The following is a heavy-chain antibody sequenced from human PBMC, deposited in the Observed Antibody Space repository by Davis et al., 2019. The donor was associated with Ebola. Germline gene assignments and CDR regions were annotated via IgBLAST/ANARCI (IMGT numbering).Heavy chain of an antibody. Sequence: GESLKISCAASGFTFSSYWMHWVRQAPGKGLVWVSRINSDGSSTSYADSVKGRFTISRDNAKNTLYLQMNSLRAEDTAVYYCARDQDVDTAMVHYFDYWGQGTLVTVSS. CDR1: GFTFSSYW. V-gene: IGHV3-74*01. CDR2: INSDGSST. D-gene: IGHD5-18*01. J-gene: IGHJ4*02. CDR3: ARDQDVDTAMVHYFDY.